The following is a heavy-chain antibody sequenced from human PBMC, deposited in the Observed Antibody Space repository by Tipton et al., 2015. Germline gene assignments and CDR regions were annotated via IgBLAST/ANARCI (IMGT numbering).Heavy chain of an antibody. V-gene: IGHV4-61*01. J-gene: IGHJ4*02. CDR1: GGSVISGTDY. CDR2: IYHSGST. CDR3: ASRRSSGYYW. D-gene: IGHD3-22*01. Sequence: TLSLTCTVSGGSVISGTDYWSWIRQPPGKGLEWIGYIYHSGSTNYNPSVKSRVTISIDTPKNQFSLKLISVTAADTAVYFCASRRSSGYYWWGQGTLVTVSS.